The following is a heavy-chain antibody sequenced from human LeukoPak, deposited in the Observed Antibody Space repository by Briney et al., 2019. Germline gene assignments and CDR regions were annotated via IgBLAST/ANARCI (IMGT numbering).Heavy chain of an antibody. CDR3: ARQVDFHFDY. CDR2: IYPGDSDT. Sequence: GEALQISCKGSCYSFTSYWIGWVRPMPGKGVEWMGIIYPGDSDTRYSPSFQGQVTISADKSISTAYLQWSSLKASDTAMYYCARQVDFHFDYRGQGTLGTVSS. J-gene: IGHJ4*02. D-gene: IGHD2/OR15-2a*01. CDR1: CYSFTSYW. V-gene: IGHV5-51*01.